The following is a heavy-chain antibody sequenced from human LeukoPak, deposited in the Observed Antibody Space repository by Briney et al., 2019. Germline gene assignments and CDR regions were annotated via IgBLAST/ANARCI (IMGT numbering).Heavy chain of an antibody. D-gene: IGHD6-6*01. J-gene: IGHJ4*02. V-gene: IGHV4-34*01. CDR1: GGSFSGYY. CDR2: INHSGST. CDR3: AKDGVAARPTY. Sequence: SETLSLTCAVYGGSFSGYYWSWIRQPPGKGLEWIGEINHSGSTNYNPSLKSRVTISVDTSKNQFSLKLSSVTAADTAVYYCAKDGVAARPTYWGQGTLVTVSS.